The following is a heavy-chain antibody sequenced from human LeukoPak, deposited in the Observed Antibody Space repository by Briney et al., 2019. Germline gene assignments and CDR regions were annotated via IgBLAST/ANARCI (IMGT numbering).Heavy chain of an antibody. V-gene: IGHV5-51*01. Sequence: NPGESLKISCRCSGYSFINYYIGWVRQLPGKGLEWIGVTYPGGSDTSYNPSFKGQVIFSADKSTTPVYLQWSRLQASDTAIYYCARQYSSGWFRHFDYWGQGTLITVSS. D-gene: IGHD3-22*01. CDR1: GYSFINYY. CDR2: TYPGGSDT. J-gene: IGHJ4*02. CDR3: ARQYSSGWFRHFDY.